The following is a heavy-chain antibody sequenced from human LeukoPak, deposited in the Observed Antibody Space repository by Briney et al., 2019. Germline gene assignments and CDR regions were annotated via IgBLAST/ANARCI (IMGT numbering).Heavy chain of an antibody. V-gene: IGHV1-46*01. CDR3: ATLRLVTHFDY. J-gene: IGHJ4*02. CDR2: INPSGGST. D-gene: IGHD3-9*01. CDR1: GYSFSSYY. Sequence: ASVKVSCKASGYSFSSYYIHWVRQAPGQGLEWMGVINPSGGSTSYADQFQGRVTMTEDTSTDTAYMELSSLRSEDTAVYYCATLRLVTHFDYWGQGTLVTVSS.